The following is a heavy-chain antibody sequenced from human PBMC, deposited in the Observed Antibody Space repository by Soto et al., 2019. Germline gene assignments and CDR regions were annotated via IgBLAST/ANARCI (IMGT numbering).Heavy chain of an antibody. CDR2: MNPDSGDA. Sequence: QVQLVQSGAEVKKPGASVKVSCKASGYTFTSHDINWVRQAAGQGLEWMGWMNPDSGDAGFAQKFQGRVTLTKNTSVTTAYMERNGLRSEDTAVYYCTRGTEKESWFTTYAFDIWGQGTMVTVS. CDR3: TRGTEKESWFTTYAFDI. V-gene: IGHV1-8*01. J-gene: IGHJ3*02. CDR1: GYTFTSHD. D-gene: IGHD3-22*01.